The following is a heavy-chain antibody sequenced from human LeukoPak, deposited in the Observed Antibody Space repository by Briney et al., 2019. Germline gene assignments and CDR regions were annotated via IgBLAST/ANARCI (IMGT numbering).Heavy chain of an antibody. J-gene: IGHJ5*02. Sequence: GGSLRLSCAASGFTFSNYIMHWVRQAPGKGLEWVSGTSGSGGSTYHADSVKGRFTISRDNSKNTLYLQMNSLRAEDTAVYYCAKSVVVVAASAGDWFDPWGQGTLVIVSS. D-gene: IGHD2-15*01. V-gene: IGHV3-23*01. CDR1: GFTFSNYI. CDR2: TSGSGGST. CDR3: AKSVVVVAASAGDWFDP.